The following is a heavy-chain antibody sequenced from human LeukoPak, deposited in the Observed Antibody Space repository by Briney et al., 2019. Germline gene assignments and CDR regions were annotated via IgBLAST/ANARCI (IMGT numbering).Heavy chain of an antibody. J-gene: IGHJ3*02. Sequence: PGGSLRLSCAASGFTFSSYGMSWVRQAPGKGLEWVSAISGSGGSTYYADSVKGRFTISRDNSKDTLYLQMNSLRAEDTAVYYCAKDRARRYYDSSGGAFDIWGQGTMVTVSS. V-gene: IGHV3-23*01. CDR2: ISGSGGST. CDR1: GFTFSSYG. D-gene: IGHD3-22*01. CDR3: AKDRARRYYDSSGGAFDI.